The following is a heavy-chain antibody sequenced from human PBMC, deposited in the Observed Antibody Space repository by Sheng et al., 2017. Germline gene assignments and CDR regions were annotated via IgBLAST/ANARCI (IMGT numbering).Heavy chain of an antibody. CDR1: GGSFSTYA. V-gene: IGHV1-69*10. D-gene: IGHD5-12*01. CDR2: IIPSLGIA. J-gene: IGHJ5*02. Sequence: QVHLVQSGAQVKKPGSSVKVSCKASGGSFSTYAISWLRQAPGQGLEWMGGIIPSLGIANSAQRFQGRVTITADKSTSTVYMDLGSLRSEDTAVYYCARLWGNVVATNWFDPWGQGTLVTVSS. CDR3: ARLWGNVVATNWFDP.